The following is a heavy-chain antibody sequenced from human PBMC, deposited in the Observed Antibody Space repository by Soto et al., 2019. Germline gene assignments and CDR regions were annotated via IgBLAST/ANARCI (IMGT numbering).Heavy chain of an antibody. CDR3: GVAAQPYYCDH. Sequence: QVQLVQSGAEVKKPGASVKVSCKASGYTFTSCGISWVRQAPGQGLEWMGWISAYNGNTNDAQKLQGRVTMTTDTSTIKGERELSSLRSYDTAVYCCGVAAQPYYCDHWGQGNLVTVSS. CDR1: GYTFTSCG. CDR2: ISAYNGNT. D-gene: IGHD2-15*01. V-gene: IGHV1-18*01. J-gene: IGHJ4*02.